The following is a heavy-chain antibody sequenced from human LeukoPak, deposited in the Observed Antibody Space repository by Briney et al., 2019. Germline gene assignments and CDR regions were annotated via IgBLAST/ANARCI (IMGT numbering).Heavy chain of an antibody. Sequence: GGSLRLSCAASGFTFSSYSMNWVRQAPGKGLEWVSSISSSSSYIYYADSVKGRFTISRDNAKNSLYLQMNSLRAEDTAVYYCVGRRPDRGVPIDYWGQGTLVTVSS. CDR1: GFTFSSYS. J-gene: IGHJ4*02. CDR2: ISSSSSYI. CDR3: VGRRPDRGVPIDY. V-gene: IGHV3-21*01. D-gene: IGHD3-10*01.